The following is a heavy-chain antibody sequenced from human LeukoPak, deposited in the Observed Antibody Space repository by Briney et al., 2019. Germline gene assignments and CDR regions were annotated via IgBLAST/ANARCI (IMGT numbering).Heavy chain of an antibody. V-gene: IGHV4-4*07. Sequence: SETLSLTCTVSGGPFSGYYWSWIRQPAGKTLEWIGRIFPSGITTYHPPLRSRVTMSVDTSKSQFSLNLGSVTAADTAVYYCAREYYYDFWSGHVNWFDPWGQGTLVTVSS. J-gene: IGHJ5*02. CDR1: GGPFSGYY. CDR2: IFPSGIT. D-gene: IGHD3-3*01. CDR3: AREYYYDFWSGHVNWFDP.